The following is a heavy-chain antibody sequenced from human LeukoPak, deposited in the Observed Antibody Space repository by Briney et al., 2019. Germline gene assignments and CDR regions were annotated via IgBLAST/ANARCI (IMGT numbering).Heavy chain of an antibody. V-gene: IGHV3-53*01. CDR2: IYSGGST. CDR3: ATRGEDGYNYVYYYYMDV. D-gene: IGHD5-24*01. Sequence: PGGSLRLSCAASGFTVSSNYMNWVRQAPGKGLEWVSVIYSGGSTYYADSVKSRFTISRDNSKNTLYLQMNSLRAEGTAVYYCATRGEDGYNYVYYYYMDVWGKGTTVTVSS. J-gene: IGHJ6*03. CDR1: GFTVSSNY.